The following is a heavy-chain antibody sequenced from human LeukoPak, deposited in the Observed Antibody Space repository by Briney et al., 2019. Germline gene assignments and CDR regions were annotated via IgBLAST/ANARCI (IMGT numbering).Heavy chain of an antibody. CDR3: ARAWATDYFDY. V-gene: IGHV4-34*01. CDR1: GGSFSTYY. Sequence: PSETLSLTCAVYGGSFSTYYWSWIRQPPGKGLEWIAEINHSGSTNYNPSLKSRVTISVDTSKSQFSLRLTSVTAADTAMYYCARAWATDYFDYWGQGTLVTVSS. J-gene: IGHJ4*02. CDR2: INHSGST.